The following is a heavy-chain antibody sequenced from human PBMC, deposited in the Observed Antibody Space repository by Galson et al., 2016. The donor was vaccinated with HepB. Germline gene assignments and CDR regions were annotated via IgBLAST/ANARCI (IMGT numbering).Heavy chain of an antibody. J-gene: IGHJ4*02. CDR2: INHNGIP. D-gene: IGHD3-9*01. CDR1: GGSISTYH. Sequence: ETLSLTCIVSGGSISTYHWNWIRQPPGKGLEWIGEINHNGIPSYNPSLKSRLTISMDTSKDQCLLRLNSVTAADTAMYYCARGLGKRYFDWLHYWSQGTLVTVSS. CDR3: ARGLGKRYFDWLHY. V-gene: IGHV4-34*01.